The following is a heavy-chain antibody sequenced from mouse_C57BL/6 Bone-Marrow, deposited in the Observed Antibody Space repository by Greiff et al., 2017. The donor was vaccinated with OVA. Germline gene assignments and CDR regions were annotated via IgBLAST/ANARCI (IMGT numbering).Heavy chain of an antibody. Sequence: QVQLQQSGPELVKPGASVKISCKASGYAFSSSWMNWVKQTPGKGLEWIGRIYPGDGDTNYNGKFKGKATLTADKSSSTAYMQLSSLTSEDSAVYFCEVVTTVVATPYWYFDVWGTGTTVTVSS. V-gene: IGHV1-82*01. J-gene: IGHJ1*03. CDR2: IYPGDGDT. D-gene: IGHD1-1*01. CDR3: EVVTTVVATPYWYFDV. CDR1: GYAFSSSW.